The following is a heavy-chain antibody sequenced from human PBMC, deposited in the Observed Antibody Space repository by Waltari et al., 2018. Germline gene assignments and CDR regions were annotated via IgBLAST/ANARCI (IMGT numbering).Heavy chain of an antibody. J-gene: IGHJ4*02. D-gene: IGHD6-6*01. CDR1: GGSIYNSNYY. CDR3: ARARRYSSSSGGPFDS. V-gene: IGHV4-39*07. Sequence: QLQLQESGPGLVKPSETLSLTCTVSGGSIYNSNYYWGWIRQPPGKGLEWIGSIYYSGSTYYNPSLKSRVTISIDTSKNQFSLKLSSVTAADTAIYYCARARRYSSSSGGPFDSWGQGALVTVSS. CDR2: IYYSGST.